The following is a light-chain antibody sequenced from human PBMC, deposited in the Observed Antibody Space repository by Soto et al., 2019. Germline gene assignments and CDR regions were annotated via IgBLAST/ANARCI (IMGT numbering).Light chain of an antibody. Sequence: DIQMTQSPSTLSASVGYRVTITCRASQSISSWLAWYQQKPGKAPKLLIYDASILESGVPSRFSGSASGTEFPLTISSLQPDDFASYYHQQYNSYPWTFGQGTKVEIK. CDR2: DAS. CDR3: QQYNSYPWT. J-gene: IGKJ1*01. V-gene: IGKV1-5*01. CDR1: QSISSW.